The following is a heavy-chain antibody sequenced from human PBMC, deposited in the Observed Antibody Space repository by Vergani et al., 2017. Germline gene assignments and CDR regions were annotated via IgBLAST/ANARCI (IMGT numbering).Heavy chain of an antibody. CDR3: ARATLSVTTMGYY. CDR2: IWYDGSNK. D-gene: IGHD4-11*01. J-gene: IGHJ4*02. CDR1: GFTFSSYG. Sequence: QVQLVESGGGVVQPGRSLRLSCAASGFTFSSYGMHWVRQAPGKGLEWVAVIWYDGSNKYYADSVKGRFTISRDNSKNTLYLQMNSLRAEDTAVYYCARATLSVTTMGYYWGQGTLVTVSS. V-gene: IGHV3-33*01.